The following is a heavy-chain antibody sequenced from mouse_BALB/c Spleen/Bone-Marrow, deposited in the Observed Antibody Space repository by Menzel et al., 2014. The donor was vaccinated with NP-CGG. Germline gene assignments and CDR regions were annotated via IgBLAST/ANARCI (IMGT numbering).Heavy chain of an antibody. D-gene: IGHD1-1*01. CDR1: GYTFTSFW. Sequence: EVQLQESGAVLARPGASVMMSCKASGYTFTSFWMHWVKQRPGQGLEWIGAVYPGNNDTNYDQNFKGKAKLTAVTSTSTAYMEFSSLTNEDSAVYYCTRYYYGGRDWYFDVWGAGTTVTVSS. CDR3: TRYYYGGRDWYFDV. J-gene: IGHJ1*01. V-gene: IGHV1-5*01. CDR2: VYPGNNDT.